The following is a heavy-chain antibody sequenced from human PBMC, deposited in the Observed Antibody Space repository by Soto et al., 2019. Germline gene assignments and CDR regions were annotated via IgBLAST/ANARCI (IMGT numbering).Heavy chain of an antibody. V-gene: IGHV4-61*01. CDR3: VRFRRLALSAHY. Sequence: SETLSLTGTVSGGSVSRGSYYWSWIRQPPGKGLEGIGYIYYTGSTNYNPSLKSRVTISVDTSKNQFSLHLSSLTAADTAVYFFVRFRRLALSAHYWGQGLLVSV. D-gene: IGHD3-10*01. CDR1: GGSVSRGSYY. CDR2: IYYTGST. J-gene: IGHJ4*02.